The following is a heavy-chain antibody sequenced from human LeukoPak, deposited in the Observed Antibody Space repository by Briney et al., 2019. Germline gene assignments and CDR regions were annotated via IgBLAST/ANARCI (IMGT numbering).Heavy chain of an antibody. J-gene: IGHJ4*02. Sequence: SETLSLTCTVSGGPISSYYWSWIRQPPGKGLEWIGYIYYSGSTNYNPSLKSRVTISVDTSKNQFSLKLCSVTAADTAVYYCARHASATYSSSWYSVWGQGTLVTVSS. CDR3: ARHASATYSSSWYSV. D-gene: IGHD6-13*01. CDR2: IYYSGST. V-gene: IGHV4-59*08. CDR1: GGPISSYY.